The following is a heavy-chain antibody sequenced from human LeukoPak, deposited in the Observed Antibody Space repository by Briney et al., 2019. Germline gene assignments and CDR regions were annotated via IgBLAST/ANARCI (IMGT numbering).Heavy chain of an antibody. CDR3: ARDLSGEPSFSFDY. Sequence: ASVKVSCKASGYTFTSYGISWVRQAPGQGLEWMGIINPSGGSTSYAQKFQGRVTMTRDTSTSTVYMELSSLRSEDTAVYYCARDLSGEPSFSFDYWGQGTLVTVSS. CDR1: GYTFTSYG. V-gene: IGHV1-46*01. D-gene: IGHD7-27*01. CDR2: INPSGGST. J-gene: IGHJ4*02.